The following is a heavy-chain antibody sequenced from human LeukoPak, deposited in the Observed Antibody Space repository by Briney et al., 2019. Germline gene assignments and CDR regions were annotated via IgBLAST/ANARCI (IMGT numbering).Heavy chain of an antibody. CDR2: IYYSGST. CDR1: GGSISSSSYY. V-gene: IGHV4-39*01. CDR3: ARRRNSPVSFDY. J-gene: IGHJ4*02. D-gene: IGHD4-23*01. Sequence: SETLSLTCTVSGGSISSSSYYWGWIRQPPRKGLEWIGSIYYSGSTYYNPSLKSRVTISVDTSKNQFSLKLSSVTAADTAVSYCARRRNSPVSFDYWGQGTLVTVSS.